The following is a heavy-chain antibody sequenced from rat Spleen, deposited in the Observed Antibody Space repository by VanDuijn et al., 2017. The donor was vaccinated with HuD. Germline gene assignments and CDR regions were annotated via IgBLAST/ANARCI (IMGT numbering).Heavy chain of an antibody. Sequence: EVQVLESGGGLVQPGNSLKLSCATSGFTFSTAWMYWYRQFPEKRLEWVARIKAKSNNYATDYTESVKGRFTISREDSKSRIYLQMNNLKEEDTAIYYCAVTTVVVYYFDYWGQGVMVTVSS. D-gene: IGHD1-1*01. CDR1: GFTFSTAW. V-gene: IGHV6-6*01. J-gene: IGHJ2*01. CDR3: AVTTVVVYYFDY. CDR2: IKAKSNNYAT.